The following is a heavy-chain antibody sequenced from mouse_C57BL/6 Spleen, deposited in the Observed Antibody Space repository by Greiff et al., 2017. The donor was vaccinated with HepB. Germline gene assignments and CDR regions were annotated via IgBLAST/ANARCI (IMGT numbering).Heavy chain of an antibody. CDR3: ANYYGSTYDYFDY. J-gene: IGHJ2*01. Sequence: ESGPGLVKPSQSLSLTCSVTGYSITSGYYWNWIRQFPGNKLEWMGYISYDGSNNYNPSLKNRISITRDTSKNQLFLKLNSVTTEDTATYYCANYYGSTYDYFDYWGQGTTLTVSS. CDR1: GYSITSGYY. CDR2: ISYDGSN. D-gene: IGHD1-1*01. V-gene: IGHV3-6*01.